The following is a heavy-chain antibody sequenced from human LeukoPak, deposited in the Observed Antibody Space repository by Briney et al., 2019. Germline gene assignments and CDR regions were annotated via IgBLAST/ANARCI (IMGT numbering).Heavy chain of an antibody. CDR2: IYTSGST. CDR3: ARLSSPADNRYYYYYYMDV. D-gene: IGHD5-24*01. Sequence: SETLSLTCTVSGGSISSYYWSWIRPPPGKGLEWIGYIYTSGSTNYNPSLKRRVTISVDTSKNQFSLKLSSVTAADTAVYYCARLSSPADNRYYYYYYMDVWGKGTTVTVSS. J-gene: IGHJ6*03. V-gene: IGHV4-4*09. CDR1: GGSISSYY.